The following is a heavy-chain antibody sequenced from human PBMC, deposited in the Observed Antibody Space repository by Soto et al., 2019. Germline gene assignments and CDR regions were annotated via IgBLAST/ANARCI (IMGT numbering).Heavy chain of an antibody. V-gene: IGHV1-69*02. CDR2: IIPILGIA. Sequence: SVKVSCKASGGTFSIYTSSWVRQAPGQGLEWMGRIIPILGIANYAQKFQGRVTITADKSTSTAYMELSSLRSEDTAVYYCVKVTRLLPYSSSWYGGFDYWGQGTLVTVSS. CDR3: VKVTRLLPYSSSWYGGFDY. J-gene: IGHJ4*02. D-gene: IGHD6-13*01. CDR1: GGTFSIYT.